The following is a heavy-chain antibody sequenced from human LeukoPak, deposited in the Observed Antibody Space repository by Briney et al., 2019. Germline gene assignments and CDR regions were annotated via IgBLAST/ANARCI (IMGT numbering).Heavy chain of an antibody. D-gene: IGHD1-26*01. CDR2: ISGGGGST. CDR3: AKGGKWDVTPFDY. Sequence: GRSLRLSCAASGFTFTSYSMNWVRQAPGKGLEWVSTISGGGGSTYYADSVKGRFTISRDNSKNTLYLQVNSLRAEDTAVYYCAKGGKWDVTPFDYWGQGTLVTVSS. J-gene: IGHJ4*02. CDR1: GFTFTSYS. V-gene: IGHV3-23*01.